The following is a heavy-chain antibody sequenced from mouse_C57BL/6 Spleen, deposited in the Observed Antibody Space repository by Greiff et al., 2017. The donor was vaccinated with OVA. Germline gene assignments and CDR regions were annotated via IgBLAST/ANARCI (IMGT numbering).Heavy chain of an antibody. CDR1: GFTFSSYA. V-gene: IGHV5-4*03. CDR2: ISDGGSYT. J-gene: IGHJ2*01. Sequence: EVMLVESGGGLVKPGGSLKLSCAASGFTFSSYAMSWVRQTPEKRLEWVATISDGGSYTYYPDNVKGRFTISRDNAKNNLYLQMSHLKSEDTAMYYCARGGDGYDLFDYWGQGTTLTVSS. D-gene: IGHD2-3*01. CDR3: ARGGDGYDLFDY.